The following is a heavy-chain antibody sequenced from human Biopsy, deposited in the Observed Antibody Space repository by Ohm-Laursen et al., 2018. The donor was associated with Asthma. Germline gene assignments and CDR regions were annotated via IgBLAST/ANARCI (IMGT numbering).Heavy chain of an antibody. Sequence: GTLSLTWTVSGGSVSTGSYYWSWIRQPPGKGLEWLGYIYYTGSDNYNPSLKSRVTISVDTSKNQFSLKLSSVTAADTAVYYCARGGWGQLGLGYWGQGTLVTVSS. CDR1: GGSVSTGSYY. J-gene: IGHJ4*02. CDR2: IYYTGSD. V-gene: IGHV4-61*01. CDR3: ARGGWGQLGLGY. D-gene: IGHD6-6*01.